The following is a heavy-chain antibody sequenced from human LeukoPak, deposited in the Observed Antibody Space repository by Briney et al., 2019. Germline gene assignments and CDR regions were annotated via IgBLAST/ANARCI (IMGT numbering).Heavy chain of an antibody. J-gene: IGHJ5*02. Sequence: SETLSLTCSVSGGSTRSNYWSWIRQPPGKGPEWIGYIYYGGSTNYNPSLKSRVTISIDTSKNQFSPQLNSVTASDTAVYYCARDGRNCTNNYCYTYFDPWGPGILVTVSS. D-gene: IGHD2-8*01. V-gene: IGHV4-59*01. CDR3: ARDGRNCTNNYCYTYFDP. CDR1: GGSTRSNY. CDR2: IYYGGST.